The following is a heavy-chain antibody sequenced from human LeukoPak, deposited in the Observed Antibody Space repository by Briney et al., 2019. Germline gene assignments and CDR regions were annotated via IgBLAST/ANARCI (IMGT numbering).Heavy chain of an antibody. J-gene: IGHJ4*02. D-gene: IGHD5-12*01. CDR3: ARDLRIAGYDYVDFDY. Sequence: GGSLRLSCAASGFTFSSYSMNWVRQAPGKGLEWVSSISSSSSYIYYADSVKGRFTISRDSAKNSLYLQMNSLRAEDTAVYYCARDLRIAGYDYVDFDYWGQGTLVTVSS. CDR2: ISSSSSYI. CDR1: GFTFSSYS. V-gene: IGHV3-21*01.